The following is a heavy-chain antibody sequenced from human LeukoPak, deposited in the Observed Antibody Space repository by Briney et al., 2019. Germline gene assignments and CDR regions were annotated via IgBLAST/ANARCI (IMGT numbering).Heavy chain of an antibody. J-gene: IGHJ2*01. CDR2: MNPNSGNT. V-gene: IGHV1-8*01. CDR3: ARGVRGVIIPYWYFDL. Sequence: ASVKVSCKASGYTFTNFDINWVRQATGQGLEWMGWMNPNSGNTGYAQKFQGRVTMTRNTSISTAYMELSSLRSEDTAVYYCARGVRGVIIPYWYFDLWGRGTLVTVSS. CDR1: GYTFTNFD. D-gene: IGHD3-10*01.